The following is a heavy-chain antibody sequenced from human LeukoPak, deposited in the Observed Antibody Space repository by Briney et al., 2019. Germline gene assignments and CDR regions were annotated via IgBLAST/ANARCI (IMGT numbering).Heavy chain of an antibody. CDR2: INSDGSST. J-gene: IGHJ4*02. CDR1: GFTFSSNW. V-gene: IGHV3-74*01. Sequence: PGGSLRLSCAASGFTFSSNWMHWVRQAPGKGLVWVSRINSDGSSTSYADSVKGRFTISRDNAKNTLYLQMNSLRAEDTAVYYCARGDGYNPGPPDYWGQETLVTVSS. CDR3: ARGDGYNPGPPDY. D-gene: IGHD5-12*01.